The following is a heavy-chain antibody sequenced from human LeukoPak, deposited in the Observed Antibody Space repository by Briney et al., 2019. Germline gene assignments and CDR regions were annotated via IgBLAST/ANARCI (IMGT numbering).Heavy chain of an antibody. D-gene: IGHD3-16*01. CDR2: IANNVNT. CDR1: GFTFLKYG. CDR3: ALGGAIWVDY. V-gene: IGHV1-18*01. J-gene: IGHJ4*02. Sequence: ASVKVSCEASGFTFLKYGFTWVRQAPGQGLERMGWIANNVNTNYAQHLQGRVTLTTDLTTSTAYMELRSLRSGGTGVYFCALGGAIWVDYWGRGTPVTVSS.